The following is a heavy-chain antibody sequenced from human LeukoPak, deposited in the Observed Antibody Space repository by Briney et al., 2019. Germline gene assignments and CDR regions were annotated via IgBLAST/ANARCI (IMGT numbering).Heavy chain of an antibody. J-gene: IGHJ4*02. D-gene: IGHD4-17*01. CDR3: ARENTVTPYYFDY. Sequence: SVKVSYKASGGTFSSYAISWVRQAPGQGLEWMGRIIPIFGTANYAQKFQGRVTITTDESTSTAYMELSSLRSEDTAVYYCARENTVTPYYFDYWGQGTLVTVSS. CDR1: GGTFSSYA. CDR2: IIPIFGTA. V-gene: IGHV1-69*05.